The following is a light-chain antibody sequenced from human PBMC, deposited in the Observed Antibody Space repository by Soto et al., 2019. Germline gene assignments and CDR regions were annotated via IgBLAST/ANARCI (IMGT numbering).Light chain of an antibody. CDR3: QQRYRWRP. CDR2: DAS. CDR1: QSVNDF. J-gene: IGKJ1*01. V-gene: IGKV3-11*01. Sequence: EIVLTQSPATLSLSPGEIATLSCRASQSVNDFLAWYQQRPGKAPRLLIYDASKRATGIQARFSGSGFGTDYTLTISSLEPEDFAAYYCQQRYRWRPFGQGTKVEI.